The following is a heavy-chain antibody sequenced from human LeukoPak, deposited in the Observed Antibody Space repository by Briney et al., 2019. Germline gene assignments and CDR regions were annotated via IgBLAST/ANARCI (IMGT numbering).Heavy chain of an antibody. CDR3: ATSDTVSTYNWFDP. V-gene: IGHV4-39*01. CDR2: IRYSGST. CDR1: GGSISSNTYF. J-gene: IGHJ5*02. D-gene: IGHD5/OR15-5a*01. Sequence: SETLSLTCNVSGGSISSNTYFWGWIRRPPGKGLKWIGSIRYSGSTYYNPSLKSRVTISVDTSKNQFSLNLSSLTAADTAVYYCATSDTVSTYNWFDPWGQGTLVTVS.